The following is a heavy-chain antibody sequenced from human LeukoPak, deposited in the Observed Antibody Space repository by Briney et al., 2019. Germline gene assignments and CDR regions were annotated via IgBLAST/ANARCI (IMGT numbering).Heavy chain of an antibody. CDR3: ARVLTGKSDY. J-gene: IGHJ4*02. CDR2: IYYSGST. D-gene: IGHD7-27*01. V-gene: IGHV4-59*02. Sequence: SETLSLTCTVFGGSVRSYYWNWIRQPPGKGLEWIGYIYYSGSTNYNPSLKSRVTISVDTSKNQLSLTLSSVTAADTAVYYCARVLTGKSDYWGQGTLVTVSS. CDR1: GGSVRSYY.